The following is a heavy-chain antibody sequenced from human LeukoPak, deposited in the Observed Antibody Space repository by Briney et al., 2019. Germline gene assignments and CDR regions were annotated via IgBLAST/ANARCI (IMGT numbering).Heavy chain of an antibody. Sequence: ASVKVSCKTSGYTFTGYYLHWLRQAPGQGLEWMGWIDPNNAGTKYGQKFQGRISMTSDTSINTAYMELSRLRSDDTAVYYCATPYDIWSGSDFYFDYWGQGTLVTVSS. CDR2: IDPNNAGT. D-gene: IGHD3-3*01. CDR3: ATPYDIWSGSDFYFDY. CDR1: GYTFTGYY. V-gene: IGHV1-2*02. J-gene: IGHJ4*02.